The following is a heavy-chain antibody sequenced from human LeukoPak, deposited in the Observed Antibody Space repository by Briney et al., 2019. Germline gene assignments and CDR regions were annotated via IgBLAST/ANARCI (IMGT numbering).Heavy chain of an antibody. CDR3: AKDTGASGWSEYFQH. V-gene: IGHV3-23*01. D-gene: IGHD6-19*01. Sequence: GGSLRLSCAGSGFTFSSYAMSWVRQAPGKGLEWVSAISGSGGSTYYADSVKGRFTISRDNSKNTLYLQMNSLRAEDTAVYYCAKDTGASGWSEYFQHWGQGTLVTVSS. CDR2: ISGSGGST. CDR1: GFTFSSYA. J-gene: IGHJ1*01.